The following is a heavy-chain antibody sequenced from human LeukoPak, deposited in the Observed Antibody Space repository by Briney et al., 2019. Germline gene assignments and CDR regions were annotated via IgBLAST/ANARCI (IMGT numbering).Heavy chain of an antibody. V-gene: IGHV1-2*06. CDR3: ATSKPPYSSGSFDY. Sequence: ASVKVSCKASGYTFTGYYMHWVRQAPGQGLEWMGRINPNSGGTNYAQKFQGRVTMTRDTSISTAYMELSRLRSDDTAVYYCATSKPPYSSGSFDYWGQGTLVTVSS. D-gene: IGHD3-22*01. J-gene: IGHJ4*02. CDR2: INPNSGGT. CDR1: GYTFTGYY.